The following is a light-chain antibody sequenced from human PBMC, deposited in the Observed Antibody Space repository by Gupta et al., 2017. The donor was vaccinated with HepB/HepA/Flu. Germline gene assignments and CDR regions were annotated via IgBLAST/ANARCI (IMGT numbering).Light chain of an antibody. CDR1: SSDVGGYNY. V-gene: IGLV2-11*01. CDR2: DVS. J-gene: IGLJ3*02. CDR3: CSYAGSYTDWV. Sequence: QSALPQPRSVPGPPERPVPTPSIGTSSDVGGYNYVSWYQQHPGKAPKLMIYDVSKRPSGVPDRFSGSKSGNTASLTISGLQAEDEADYYCCSYAGSYTDWVFGGGTKLTVL.